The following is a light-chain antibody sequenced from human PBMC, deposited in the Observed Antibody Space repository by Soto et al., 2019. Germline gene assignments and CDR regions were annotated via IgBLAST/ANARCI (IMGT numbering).Light chain of an antibody. CDR2: VAS. CDR3: QQTHSSPT. CDR1: QTIGTF. V-gene: IGKV1-39*01. Sequence: DLQLTQSPSSLSASVGDKVTITCRASQTIGTFLNWYQLKPGKAPKLLIFVASTLETGVPSRFSGSGSGSVFTLTINNLQPDDSATYSCQQTHSSPTFGQGTKVEIK. J-gene: IGKJ1*01.